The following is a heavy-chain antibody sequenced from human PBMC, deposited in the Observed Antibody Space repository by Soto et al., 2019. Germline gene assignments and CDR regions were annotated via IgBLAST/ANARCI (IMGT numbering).Heavy chain of an antibody. J-gene: IGHJ4*02. Sequence: QVQLQESGPGLVKPSQTLSLTCTVSGGSISSGDYYWSWIRQPPGKGLEWIGYIYYSGSTYYNPSLKIRVTISVDTSKNQFSLKLSSVTAADTAVYYCARYCSGGSCYEGRSSLFDYWGQGTLVTVSS. D-gene: IGHD2-15*01. V-gene: IGHV4-30-4*01. CDR1: GGSISSGDYY. CDR2: IYYSGST. CDR3: ARYCSGGSCYEGRSSLFDY.